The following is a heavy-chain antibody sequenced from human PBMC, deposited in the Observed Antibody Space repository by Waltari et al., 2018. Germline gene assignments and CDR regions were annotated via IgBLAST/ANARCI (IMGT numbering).Heavy chain of an antibody. CDR2: ISGSRWTA. V-gene: IGHV4-38-2*02. CDR1: GYSISSGYY. CDR3: ARAPGIAAAI. D-gene: IGHD6-13*01. J-gene: IGHJ4*02. Sequence: QVQLQESGPGLVKPSETLSLTCTVSGYSISSGYYWGWIRQPPGKELEFIGYISGSRWTADCNPAVKRRVTISKETAKNQFSLKLSSVTAADTAVYYGARAPGIAAAIWGQGVLVTVSS.